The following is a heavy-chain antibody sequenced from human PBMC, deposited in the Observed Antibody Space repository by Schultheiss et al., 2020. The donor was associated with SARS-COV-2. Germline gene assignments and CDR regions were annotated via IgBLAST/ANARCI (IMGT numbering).Heavy chain of an antibody. V-gene: IGHV4-34*01. CDR3: ARDVAWFGRNGMDV. J-gene: IGHJ6*02. CDR1: GGSFRGYY. Sequence: SQTLSLTCAVYGGSFRGYYWSWIRHHPGKGLEWIGYIYYSGSTYYNPSLKSRVTISVDKSKNQFSLKLSSVTAADTAVYYCARDVAWFGRNGMDVWGQGTTVTVSS. D-gene: IGHD3-10*01. CDR2: IYYSGST.